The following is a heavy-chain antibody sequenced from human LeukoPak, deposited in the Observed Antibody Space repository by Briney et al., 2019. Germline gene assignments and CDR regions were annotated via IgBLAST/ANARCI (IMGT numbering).Heavy chain of an antibody. J-gene: IGHJ4*02. CDR2: IIPIFGTA. CDR1: GGTFSSYA. D-gene: IGHD2-2*01. CDR3: ARAPGYCSSTSCYGSDY. V-gene: IGHV1-69*13. Sequence: GASVKVSCKASGGTFSSYAISWVRQAPGQGLEWMGGIIPIFGTANYAQKFQGRVTITADESTSTAYMELSSLRSEDTAVYYCARAPGYCSSTSCYGSDYWGQGTLVTVSS.